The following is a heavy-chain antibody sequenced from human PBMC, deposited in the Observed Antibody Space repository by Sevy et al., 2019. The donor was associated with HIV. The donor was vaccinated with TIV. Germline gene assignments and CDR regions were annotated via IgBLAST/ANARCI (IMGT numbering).Heavy chain of an antibody. CDR3: ARVRDYGGVKDAFDI. CDR2: ISYDGSNK. CDR1: GFTFSSYA. Sequence: GGSLRLSCAASGFTFSSYAMHWVRQAPGKGLEWVAVISYDGSNKYYADSVKGRFTISRDNSKNTLYLQMNSLRAEDTAVYYCARVRDYGGVKDAFDIWGQRTMVTVSS. D-gene: IGHD4-17*01. V-gene: IGHV3-30*04. J-gene: IGHJ3*02.